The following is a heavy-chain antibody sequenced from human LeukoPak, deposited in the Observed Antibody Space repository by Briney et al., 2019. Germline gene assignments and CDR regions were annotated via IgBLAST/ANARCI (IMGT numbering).Heavy chain of an antibody. D-gene: IGHD6-6*01. Sequence: SETLSLTCTVSGSSISSHYWSWIRQPPGKGQEWIGYIYYSGSTNYNPSLKSRVTISVDTSKNQFSLKLSSVTAADTAVYYCARYSSSSGAGYWGQGTLVTVSS. J-gene: IGHJ4*02. CDR2: IYYSGST. CDR3: ARYSSSSGAGY. V-gene: IGHV4-59*11. CDR1: GSSISSHY.